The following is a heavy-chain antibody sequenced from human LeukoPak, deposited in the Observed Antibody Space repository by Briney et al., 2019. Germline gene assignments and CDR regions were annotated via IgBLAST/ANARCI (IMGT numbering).Heavy chain of an antibody. D-gene: IGHD6-13*01. CDR3: ARDGDSSSWSENWFDP. J-gene: IGHJ5*02. Sequence: SETLSLTCTVSGGSISSYYWSWIRQPAGKGLEWIGRIYTSGSTNYNPSLKSRVNMSVDTSKNQSSLKLSSVTAANTAVYYCARDGDSSSWSENWFDPWGQGTLVTVSS. V-gene: IGHV4-4*07. CDR2: IYTSGST. CDR1: GGSISSYY.